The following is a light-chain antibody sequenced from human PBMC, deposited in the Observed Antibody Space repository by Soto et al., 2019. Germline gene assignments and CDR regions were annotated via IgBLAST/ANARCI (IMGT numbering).Light chain of an antibody. CDR1: QDIANY. CDR2: GAI. J-gene: IGKJ1*01. Sequence: DIQMTQSPSSLSASVGDRVTITCRASQDIANYLAWYQQKPSKVPKLLIYGAITLQSGVPSRFSGSGSGTVFTLTISSLQPEDVATYYCQKYYNAPRTFGQGTKVDIK. CDR3: QKYYNAPRT. V-gene: IGKV1-27*01.